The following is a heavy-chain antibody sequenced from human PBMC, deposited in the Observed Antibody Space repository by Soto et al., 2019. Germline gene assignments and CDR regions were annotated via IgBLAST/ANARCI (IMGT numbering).Heavy chain of an antibody. CDR2: IYYSGST. CDR1: GGSISSGGYY. Sequence: SETLSLTCTVSGGSISSGGYYWSWIRQHPGKGLEWIGYIYYSGSTYYNPSLKSRVTISVDTSKNQFSLKLSSVTAADTAVYYCARERAGTTDYWGQGTLVTVSS. V-gene: IGHV4-31*03. D-gene: IGHD1-7*01. J-gene: IGHJ4*02. CDR3: ARERAGTTDY.